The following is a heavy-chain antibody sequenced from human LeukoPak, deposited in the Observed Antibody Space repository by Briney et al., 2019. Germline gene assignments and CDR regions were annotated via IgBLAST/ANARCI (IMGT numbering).Heavy chain of an antibody. CDR2: ISGHNGNT. CDR1: GYSFISYG. J-gene: IGHJ4*02. CDR3: ARVRVEAAPAAKNGFDY. V-gene: IGHV1-18*01. D-gene: IGHD2-2*01. Sequence: ASVTDSCKASGYSFISYGISWVRQAPGQGLEWMGWISGHNGNTNYAQKLQGRVTMTTDTSTSTAYMELRSLRSDDTAIYYCARVRVEAAPAAKNGFDYWGQGTLVTVSS.